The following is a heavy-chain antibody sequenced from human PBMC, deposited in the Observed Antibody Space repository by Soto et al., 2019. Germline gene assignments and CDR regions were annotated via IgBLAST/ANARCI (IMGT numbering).Heavy chain of an antibody. CDR2: INPSGGST. CDR1: GYTLTSYY. J-gene: IGHJ5*02. CDR3: ARYRSSTSRPSWFDP. Sequence: GASVKVSCKASGYTLTSYYMHWVRQAPGQGLEWMGIINPSGGSTSYEQKFQGRVTMTRDTSTSTVYMELSSLRSEDTAVYYCARYRSSTSRPSWFDPWGQGTLVTVSS. V-gene: IGHV1-46*01. D-gene: IGHD2-2*01.